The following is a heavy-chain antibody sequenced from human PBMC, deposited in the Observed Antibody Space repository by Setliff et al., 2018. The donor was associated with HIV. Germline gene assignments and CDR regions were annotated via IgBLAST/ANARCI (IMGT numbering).Heavy chain of an antibody. D-gene: IGHD3-10*01. CDR2: TYPRGNI. CDR1: GGSISRYY. CDR3: ARDAGPHYGSGPPLEY. Sequence: PSETLSLTCTVSGGSISRYYWSWIRQPAGKGLEWIGRTYPRGNINYNPSLKSRLTMSIDTSKNQFSLKLSSVTATDTAVYYCARDAGPHYGSGPPLEYWGQGIQVTVSS. V-gene: IGHV4-4*07. J-gene: IGHJ4*02.